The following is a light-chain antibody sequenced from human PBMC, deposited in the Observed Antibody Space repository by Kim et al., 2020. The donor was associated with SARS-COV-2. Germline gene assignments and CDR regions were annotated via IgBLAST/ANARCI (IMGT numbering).Light chain of an antibody. J-gene: IGLJ3*02. CDR3: QTWGPGIRV. Sequence: ASVKLTCTLRSGHSSYDIAWHQPQPETGPRYLRKRNSDGSLSKGDGIPHRFSGSSSGAERYLTLSSRQSEDEADYYCQTWGPGIRVFGGGTQLTVL. CDR1: SGHSSYD. V-gene: IGLV4-69*01. CDR2: RNSDGSL.